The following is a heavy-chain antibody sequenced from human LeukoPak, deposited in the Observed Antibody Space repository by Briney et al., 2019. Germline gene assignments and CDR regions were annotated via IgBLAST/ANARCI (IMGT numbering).Heavy chain of an antibody. CDR2: IYTSGST. J-gene: IGHJ6*03. CDR1: GGSISSYY. CDR3: ARLIGHSNYYYYYYMDV. V-gene: IGHV4-4*09. D-gene: IGHD4-11*01. Sequence: SETLSLTCTVSGGSISSYYWSWIRQPPGKGLEWIGYIYTSGSTNYNPSLKSRVTISVDTSKNQFSLKLSSVTAADTAVYYCARLIGHSNYYYYYYMDVWGKGTTVTVSS.